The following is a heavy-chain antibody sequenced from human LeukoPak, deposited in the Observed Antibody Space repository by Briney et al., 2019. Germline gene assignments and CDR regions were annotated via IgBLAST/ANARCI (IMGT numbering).Heavy chain of an antibody. D-gene: IGHD1-26*01. J-gene: IGHJ4*02. Sequence: ASVKVSCKVSGYTLTELSMHWVRQAPGKGLEWMGGFDPEDGETIYAQKFQGRVTMTEDTSTDTAYMELSSLRSEDTAVYYCATGIVGAITPTYYFDYWGQGTLVTVSS. V-gene: IGHV1-24*01. CDR3: ATGIVGAITPTYYFDY. CDR1: GYTLTELS. CDR2: FDPEDGET.